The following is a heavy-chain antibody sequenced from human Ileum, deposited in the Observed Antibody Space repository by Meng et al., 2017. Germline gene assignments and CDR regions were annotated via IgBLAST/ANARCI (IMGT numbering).Heavy chain of an antibody. CDR2: IHHSGST. D-gene: IGHD7-27*01. CDR3: ARGTGDIRVGFDY. Sequence: QLQESGPGLVEPSGTLSLTCTVSGASIIGVNWWTWVRQTPGKGLEWIGEIHHSGSTNSIPSLKSRVTLSVDKSKNQFSLSMTSVTAADTAVYYCARGTGDIRVGFDYWGQGTLVTVSS. J-gene: IGHJ4*02. CDR1: GASIIGVNW. V-gene: IGHV4-4*02.